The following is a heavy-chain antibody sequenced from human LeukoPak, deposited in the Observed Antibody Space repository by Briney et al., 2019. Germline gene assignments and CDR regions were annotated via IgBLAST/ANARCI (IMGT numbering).Heavy chain of an antibody. CDR2: IRFDGSKR. Sequence: GGSLRLSCAASGFTFSNFGMHWVRQPPGKGLEWVALIRFDGSKRYSADSVKGRFTISRDNAKNTLYLQMNKLRAEDTAMYYCVRGGGGDSWGQGTLVTVSS. J-gene: IGHJ4*02. CDR1: GFTFSNFG. V-gene: IGHV3-33*03. CDR3: VRGGGGDS. D-gene: IGHD3-10*01.